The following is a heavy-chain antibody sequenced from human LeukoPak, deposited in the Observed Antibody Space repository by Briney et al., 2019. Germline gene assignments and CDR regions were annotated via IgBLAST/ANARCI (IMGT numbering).Heavy chain of an antibody. Sequence: ASVKVSCKASGYTFTSYGISWARQAPGQGLEWMGWISAYNGNTNYAQKLQGRVTMTTDTSTSTAYMELRSLRSDDTAVYYCASGLHYYDSSGYYYVGWWGYYYGMDVWGQGTTVTVSS. CDR1: GYTFTSYG. J-gene: IGHJ6*02. D-gene: IGHD3-22*01. CDR2: ISAYNGNT. CDR3: ASGLHYYDSSGYYYVGWWGYYYGMDV. V-gene: IGHV1-18*01.